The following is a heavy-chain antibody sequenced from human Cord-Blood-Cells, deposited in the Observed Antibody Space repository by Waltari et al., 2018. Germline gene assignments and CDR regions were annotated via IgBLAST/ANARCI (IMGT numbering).Heavy chain of an antibody. CDR1: GFTFSGSA. CDR2: IRRKANSYAT. V-gene: IGHV3-73*02. J-gene: IGHJ4*02. Sequence: EVQLVESGGGLVQPGGSLKLSCAASGFTFSGSAMHWVRQASGKGLEWVGRIRRKANSYATAYAASVKGRFTISRDDSKNTAYLQMNSLKTEDTAVYYCTRPYDSSGYFIDYWGQGTLVTVSS. CDR3: TRPYDSSGYFIDY. D-gene: IGHD3-22*01.